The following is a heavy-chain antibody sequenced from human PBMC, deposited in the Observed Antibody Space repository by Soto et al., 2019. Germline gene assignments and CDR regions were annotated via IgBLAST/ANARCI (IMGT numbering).Heavy chain of an antibody. J-gene: IGHJ4*02. CDR3: ARLNYDSSGYYLWDFDY. CDR1: GDSISSGGYY. Sequence: QVHLQESGPGLVKPSQTLSLTCTVSGDSISSGGYYWSWIRQHPGKGLEWIGYIFFSGTAYYNPSLKSRGIMSVDRSKNQFSLKLSSVTAADTAVYYCARLNYDSSGYYLWDFDYWGQGTLVTVSS. V-gene: IGHV4-31*03. D-gene: IGHD3-22*01. CDR2: IFFSGTA.